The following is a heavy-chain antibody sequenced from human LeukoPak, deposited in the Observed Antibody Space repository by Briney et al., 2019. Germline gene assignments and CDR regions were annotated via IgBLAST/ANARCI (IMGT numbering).Heavy chain of an antibody. CDR3: TTDPDGYGESGYYFDC. CDR2: IKGKTDGGTT. D-gene: IGHD4-17*01. Sequence: GGSLRLSCAASGFTFSNAWMSWVRQAPGKGLEWVGRIKGKTDGGTTDYAAPVKGRFTISRDDSKNTLYLQMNSLKTEDTAVYYCTTDPDGYGESGYYFDCWGQGTLVTVSS. J-gene: IGHJ4*02. CDR1: GFTFSNAW. V-gene: IGHV3-15*01.